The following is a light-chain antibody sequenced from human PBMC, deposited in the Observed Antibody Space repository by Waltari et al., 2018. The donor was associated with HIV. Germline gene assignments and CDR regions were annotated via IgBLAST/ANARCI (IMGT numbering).Light chain of an antibody. Sequence: DIQMTQSPSSVSAYVGDRVTLTCRATQGISTWLAWYQQKPGKGPKLLISGASNLEPGVTSRFSGSGSGTSFSLTITSLQADDFAIYYCQQTNSFPFTFGQGTRLEIK. V-gene: IGKV1-12*01. CDR3: QQTNSFPFT. J-gene: IGKJ5*01. CDR2: GAS. CDR1: QGISTW.